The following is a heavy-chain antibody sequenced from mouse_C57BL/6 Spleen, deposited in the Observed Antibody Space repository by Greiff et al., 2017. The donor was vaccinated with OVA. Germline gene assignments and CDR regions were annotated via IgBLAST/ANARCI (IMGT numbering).Heavy chain of an antibody. CDR1: GYTFTSYW. Sequence: QVQLQQSGAELVKPGASVKMSCKASGYTFTSYWITWVKQRPGQGLEWIGDIYPGSGSTNYNEKFKSKATLTVDTSSSTAYMQLSSLTSEGSAVYYCARCYSNYGAWFAYWGQGTLVTVSA. V-gene: IGHV1-55*01. D-gene: IGHD2-5*01. CDR3: ARCYSNYGAWFAY. J-gene: IGHJ3*01. CDR2: IYPGSGST.